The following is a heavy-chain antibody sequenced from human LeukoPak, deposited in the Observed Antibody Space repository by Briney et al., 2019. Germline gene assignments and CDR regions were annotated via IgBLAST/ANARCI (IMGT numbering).Heavy chain of an antibody. D-gene: IGHD3-9*01. CDR3: ARDRHYDILTGYHQPWWFDP. Sequence: PSETLSLTCAVYGESFRGYYWSWIRQPPGKGLEWIGYIYYSGSTNYNPSLKSRVTISVDTSKNQFSLKLSSVTAADTAVYYCARDRHYDILTGYHQPWWFDPWGQGTLVTVSS. CDR1: GESFRGYY. CDR2: IYYSGST. V-gene: IGHV4-59*01. J-gene: IGHJ5*02.